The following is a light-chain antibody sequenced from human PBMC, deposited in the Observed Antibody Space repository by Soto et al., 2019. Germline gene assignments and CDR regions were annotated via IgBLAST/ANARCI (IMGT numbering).Light chain of an antibody. Sequence: DIQMTQSPSTLSASVGDRVTITCRASQSITNWLAWYQQKPGKAPNLLISKASSLQSGVPSRFIGSGSGTEFTLTISSLQPDDFATYYCQQYSSYDSFGQGTKLEIK. V-gene: IGKV1-5*03. CDR3: QQYSSYDS. CDR2: KAS. CDR1: QSITNW. J-gene: IGKJ2*03.